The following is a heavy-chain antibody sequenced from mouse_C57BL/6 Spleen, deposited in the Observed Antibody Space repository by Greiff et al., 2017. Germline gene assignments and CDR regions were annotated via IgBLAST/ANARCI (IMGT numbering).Heavy chain of an antibody. V-gene: IGHV14-1*01. J-gene: IGHJ2*01. D-gene: IGHD1-1*01. CDR1: GFNIKDYY. CDR3: TPYGSSPSFDY. Sequence: VQLQQSGAELVRPGASVKLSCTASGFNIKDYYMHWVKQRPEQGLEWIGRIDPEDGDTEYAPKFQGKATMTADTSSNTAYLQLSSLTSEGTAVYYCTPYGSSPSFDYWGQGTTLTVSS. CDR2: IDPEDGDT.